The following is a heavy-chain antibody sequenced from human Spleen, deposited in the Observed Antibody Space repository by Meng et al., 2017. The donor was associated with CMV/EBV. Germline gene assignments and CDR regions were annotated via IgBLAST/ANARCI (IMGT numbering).Heavy chain of an antibody. CDR1: GFTFSNYA. V-gene: IGHV3-30-3*01. J-gene: IGHJ4*02. CDR3: ARDSGVLRFLEWLSSFDH. D-gene: IGHD3-3*01. CDR2: ISYDGSNK. Sequence: GESLKISCAASGFTFSNYAMDWVRQAPGKGLEWATFISYDGSNKNYSDSVKGRFTISRDKSKNTLFLQMNSLRPEDTAVYYCARDSGVLRFLEWLSSFDHWGQGTLVTVSS.